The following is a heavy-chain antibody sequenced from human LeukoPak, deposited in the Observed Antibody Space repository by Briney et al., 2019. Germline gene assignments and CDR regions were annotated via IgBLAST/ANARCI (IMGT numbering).Heavy chain of an antibody. CDR1: GFTFSSYG. D-gene: IGHD6-6*01. V-gene: IGHV3-33*01. CDR2: IWYDGSNK. CDR3: AREYSSSVGYMDV. J-gene: IGHJ6*03. Sequence: PGRSLRLSCAASGFTFSSYGMHWVRQAPGKGLEWVAVIWYDGSNKYYADSVKGRFTISRDNSKNALYLQMNSPRAEDTAVYYCAREYSSSVGYMDVWGKGTTVTVSS.